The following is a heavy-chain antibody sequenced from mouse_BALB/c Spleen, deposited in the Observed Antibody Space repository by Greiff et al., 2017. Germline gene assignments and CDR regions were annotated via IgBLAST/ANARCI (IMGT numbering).Heavy chain of an antibody. CDR1: GFTFSSYA. Sequence: EVKVVESGGGLVKPGGSLKLSCAASGFTFSSYAMSWVRQSPEKRLEWVAEISSGGSYTYYPDTVTGRFTISRDNAKNTLYLEMSSLRSEDTAMYYCAMYDYDGFAYWGQGTLVTVSA. J-gene: IGHJ3*01. V-gene: IGHV5-9-4*01. D-gene: IGHD2-4*01. CDR2: ISSGGSYT. CDR3: AMYDYDGFAY.